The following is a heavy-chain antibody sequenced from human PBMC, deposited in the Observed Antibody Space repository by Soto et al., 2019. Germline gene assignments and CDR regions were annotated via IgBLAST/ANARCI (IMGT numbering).Heavy chain of an antibody. Sequence: QVQLVQSGAEVKKPGASVKVSCKASGYTFTSYYMHWVRQAPGQGLEWMGIINPSGGSTSYAQKFQGRVTMTRDTSTSTVYMELSSLRSEDTAVYYCARDNLLYSYYDFWSGYYTGPTTTKHGMDVWGQGTTVTVSS. V-gene: IGHV1-46*01. J-gene: IGHJ6*02. CDR2: INPSGGST. D-gene: IGHD3-3*01. CDR3: ARDNLLYSYYDFWSGYYTGPTTTKHGMDV. CDR1: GYTFTSYY.